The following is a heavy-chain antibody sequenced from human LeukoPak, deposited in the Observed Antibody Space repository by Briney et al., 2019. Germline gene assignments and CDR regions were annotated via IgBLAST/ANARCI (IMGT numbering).Heavy chain of an antibody. CDR2: MYTSGSS. D-gene: IGHD1-26*01. Sequence: KPSETLSLTCSVSGGSISSYYWTWIRQPPGKGLEWIGYMYTSGSSNYHPSLKSRVTISIDTSKNQFSLILSSVTASDTAIYYCARRAGSYLGYWYFDLWGRGTLVTVSS. J-gene: IGHJ2*01. CDR1: GGSISSYY. CDR3: ARRAGSYLGYWYFDL. V-gene: IGHV4-4*09.